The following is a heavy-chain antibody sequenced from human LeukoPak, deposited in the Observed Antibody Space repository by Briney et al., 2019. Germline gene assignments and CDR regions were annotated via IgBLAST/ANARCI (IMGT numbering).Heavy chain of an antibody. D-gene: IGHD6-19*01. CDR1: GGTFSSYA. J-gene: IGHJ5*02. CDR3: ARSLGVAVRHWFDP. CDR2: IIPIFGTA. V-gene: IGHV1-69*05. Sequence: SVKVSCKASGGTFSSYAISWVRQAPGQGLEWMGGIIPIFGTANYAQKFQGRVTITTDESTSTAYMELSSLRSEDTAVYYCARSLGVAVRHWFDPWGQGTLVTVSS.